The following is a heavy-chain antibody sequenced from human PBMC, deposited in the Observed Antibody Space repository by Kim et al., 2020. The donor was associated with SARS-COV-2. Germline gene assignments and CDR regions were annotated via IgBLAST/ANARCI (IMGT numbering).Heavy chain of an antibody. Sequence: SETLSLTCTVSGGSINNYYWSWIRQPPGKGLEWIGYIHYSGSTNYNPSLKSRVTVSVDTSKIHFSLKLSSVTAADTAVYYCARGRYCSSISCYGPGGFDPWGQGTLVTVSS. D-gene: IGHD2-2*01. CDR2: IHYSGST. J-gene: IGHJ5*02. CDR3: ARGRYCSSISCYGPGGFDP. V-gene: IGHV4-59*01. CDR1: GGSINNYY.